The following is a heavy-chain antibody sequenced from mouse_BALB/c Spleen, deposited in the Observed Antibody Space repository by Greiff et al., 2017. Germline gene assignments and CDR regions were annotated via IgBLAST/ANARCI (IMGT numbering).Heavy chain of an antibody. J-gene: IGHJ1*01. D-gene: IGHD2-4*01. CDR1: GYSFTSYW. CDR2: IHPSDSET. CDR3: GREGDYAWCFDV. Sequence: QVQLQQPGADLVKPGASVKLSCTASGYSFTSYWMNWVKQRPGQGLEWIGMIHPSDSETSLNQKFKDKATLTVDKSTSTAYMQLSSPTSEDAAVYCCGREGDYAWCFDVWGAGTTVTVSS. V-gene: IGHV1-74*01.